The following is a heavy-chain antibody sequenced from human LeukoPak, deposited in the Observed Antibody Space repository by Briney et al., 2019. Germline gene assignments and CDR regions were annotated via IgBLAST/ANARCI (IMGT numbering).Heavy chain of an antibody. CDR3: ARGCSSTSCYLRMDV. CDR2: IYTSGST. Sequence: SETLSLTCTVSGGSISSYYWSWIRQPAGKGLEWIGRIYTSGSTNYNPSLKSRLTMSIDTSKNQFSPKLSSVTAADTAVYYCARGCSSTSCYLRMDVWGQGTTVTVSS. J-gene: IGHJ6*02. D-gene: IGHD2-2*01. V-gene: IGHV4-4*07. CDR1: GGSISSYY.